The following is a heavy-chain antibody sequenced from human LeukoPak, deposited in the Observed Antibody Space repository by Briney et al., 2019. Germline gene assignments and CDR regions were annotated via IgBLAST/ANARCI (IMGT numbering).Heavy chain of an antibody. J-gene: IGHJ3*02. CDR1: GGSISSYY. V-gene: IGHV4-59*12. CDR2: IYYSGST. Sequence: PSETLSLTCTVSGGSISSYYWSWIRQPPGKGLEWIGYIYYSGSTNYNPSLKSRVTISVDTSKNQFSLKLSSVTAADTAVYYCARGGIRFLEWFSHVDAFDIWGQGTMVTVSS. CDR3: ARGGIRFLEWFSHVDAFDI. D-gene: IGHD3-3*01.